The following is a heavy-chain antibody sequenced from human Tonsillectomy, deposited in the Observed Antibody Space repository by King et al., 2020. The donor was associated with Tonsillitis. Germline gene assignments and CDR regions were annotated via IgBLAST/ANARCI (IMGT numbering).Heavy chain of an antibody. D-gene: IGHD4-17*01. CDR2: IEWNGNNI. CDR3: AKKKHYGDYILDS. J-gene: IGHJ4*02. CDR1: GFIFDNYG. V-gene: IGHV3-20*04. Sequence: EVQLVESGGGVVRPGGSLRLSCAASGFIFDNYGMSWVRQVPGKGLEWVSGIEWNGNNIDYADSVKGRFTISRDNAKNSLYLQMDGLRAEDTAFYYCAKKKHYGDYILDSWGQGTLVTVSS.